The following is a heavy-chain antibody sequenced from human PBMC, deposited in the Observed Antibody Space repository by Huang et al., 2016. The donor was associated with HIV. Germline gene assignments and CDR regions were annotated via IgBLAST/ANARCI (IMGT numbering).Heavy chain of an antibody. V-gene: IGHV1-69*13. CDR2: IIPICGTA. CDR1: GGTFGRYA. D-gene: IGHD3-22*01. J-gene: IGHJ4*02. CDR3: ARARGYYDSSVSYYFDY. Sequence: VQLVQSGEEVKKPGSSVKVSCKASGGTFGRYAISWWRHSPGQGLEWMGGIIPICGTANDAQKFQGRVTITADESTSTAYMELSSLRSEDTAVYYCARARGYYDSSVSYYFDYWGQGTLVTVSS.